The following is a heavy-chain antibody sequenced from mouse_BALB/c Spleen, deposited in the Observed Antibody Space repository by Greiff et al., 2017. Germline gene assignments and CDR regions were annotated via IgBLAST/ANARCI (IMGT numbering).Heavy chain of an antibody. D-gene: IGHD4-1*01. CDR1: GYTFTSYT. V-gene: IGHV1-4*02. CDR2: INPSSGYT. Sequence: QVQLQQSAAELARPGASVKMSCKASGYTFTSYTMHWVKQRPGQGLEWIGYINPSSGYTEYNQKFKDKTTLTVDKSSSTAYMQLSSLTSEDSAVYYCTISGTAYWGQGTLVTVSA. CDR3: TISGTAY. J-gene: IGHJ3*01.